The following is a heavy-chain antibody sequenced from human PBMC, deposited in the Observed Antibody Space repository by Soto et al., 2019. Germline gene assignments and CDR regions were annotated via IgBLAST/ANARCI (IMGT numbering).Heavy chain of an antibody. CDR3: ASVIGYCSSTSCPPHY. CDR1: GFTFSSYA. J-gene: IGHJ4*02. CDR2: ISYDGSNK. D-gene: IGHD2-2*01. Sequence: SLRLSCAASGFTFSSYAMHWVRQAPGKGLEWVAVISYDGSNKYYADSVKGRFTISRDNSKNTLYLQMNSLRAEDTAVYYCASVIGYCSSTSCPPHYWGQGILVTVSS. V-gene: IGHV3-30-3*01.